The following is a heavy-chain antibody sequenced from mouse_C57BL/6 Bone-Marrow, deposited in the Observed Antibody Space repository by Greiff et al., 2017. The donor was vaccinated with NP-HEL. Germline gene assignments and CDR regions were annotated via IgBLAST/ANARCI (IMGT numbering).Heavy chain of an antibody. J-gene: IGHJ3*01. CDR3: ARHRSWDAWFAY. CDR1: GFTFSSYG. V-gene: IGHV5-6*01. Sequence: EVQGVESGGDLVKPGGSLKLSCAASGFTFSSYGMSWVRQTPDKRLEWVATISSGGSYTYYPDSVKGRFTISRDTAKNTLYLEMSSLKSETTAMYYCARHRSWDAWFAYWGQGTIVTVSA. CDR2: ISSGGSYT. D-gene: IGHD4-1*01.